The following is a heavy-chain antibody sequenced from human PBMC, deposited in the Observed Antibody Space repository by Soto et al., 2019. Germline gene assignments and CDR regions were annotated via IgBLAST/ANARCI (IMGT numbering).Heavy chain of an antibody. D-gene: IGHD6-13*01. CDR2: VYRTGST. CDR3: ARARATIAAAAIFDC. CDR1: GGSIGTSNW. V-gene: IGHV4-4*02. J-gene: IGHJ4*02. Sequence: QVQLQESGPGLVKPSGTLSLTCAVSGGSIGTSNWWSWVRQPPGKGLEWIGEVYRTGSTTYNPSLESRLTISVDKSKNQFSLKLTSVPAADTAVYYCARARATIAAAAIFDCWGQGTLVTVSS.